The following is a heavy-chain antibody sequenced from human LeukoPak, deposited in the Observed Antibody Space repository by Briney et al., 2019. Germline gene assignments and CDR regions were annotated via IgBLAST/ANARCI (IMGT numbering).Heavy chain of an antibody. CDR3: ARSSSWDNWFDP. J-gene: IGHJ5*02. D-gene: IGHD6-13*01. Sequence: GGSLRLSCAASGFTFSSYEMNWVRQAPGKGPGWVSYISSSGSTIYYADSVKGRFTISRDNAKNSLYLQMNSLRAEDTAVYYCARSSSWDNWFDPWGQGTLVTVSS. CDR1: GFTFSSYE. V-gene: IGHV3-48*03. CDR2: ISSSGSTI.